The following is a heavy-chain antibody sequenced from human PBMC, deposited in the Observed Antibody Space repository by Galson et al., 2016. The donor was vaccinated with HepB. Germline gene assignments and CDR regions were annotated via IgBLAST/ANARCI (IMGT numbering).Heavy chain of an antibody. CDR2: MNTNDGGS. D-gene: IGHD3-3*01. Sequence: SVKVSCKASGYYFTSYDINRVRQVPGQGLEWMGWMNTNDGGSGCIQKFQGRVTLTRDTSMSTAYMELNSLTSDDSAIYYCSRARGSGFGVVADYWGQGTVIAVSS. CDR3: SRARGSGFGVVADY. J-gene: IGHJ4*02. V-gene: IGHV1-8*01. CDR1: GYYFTSYD.